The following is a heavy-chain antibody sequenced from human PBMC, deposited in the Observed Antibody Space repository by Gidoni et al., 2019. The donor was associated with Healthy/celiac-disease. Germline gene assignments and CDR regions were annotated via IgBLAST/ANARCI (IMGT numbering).Heavy chain of an antibody. CDR3: ARLDFWSAYYYYYGMDV. D-gene: IGHD3-3*01. V-gene: IGHV3-23*01. J-gene: IGHJ6*02. CDR1: GFTFSTHA. CDR2: ISCSGGST. Sequence: EVQLLESGGGLVQHGGHLSVSCAASGFTFSTHAMSWVPQAPGKGLEWVSAISCSGGSTYYADSVKGRFTISRDNSKNTLYLQMNSLRAEDTAVYYCARLDFWSAYYYYYGMDVWGQGTTVTVSS.